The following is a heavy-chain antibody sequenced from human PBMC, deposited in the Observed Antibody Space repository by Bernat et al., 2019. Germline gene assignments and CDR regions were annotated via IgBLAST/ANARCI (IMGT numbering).Heavy chain of an antibody. V-gene: IGHV3-21*01. CDR3: ARVGTPEGDFDY. CDR2: ISSSSSTI. Sequence: EVQLVESGGGLVKPGGSLRLSCAASGFTFSSYSMNWVRQAPGKGLEWVSSISSSSSTIYYADSVKGRFTISRDNAKNSLYLQMNSLRAEDTAVYYCARVGTPEGDFDYWGQGTLVTVSS. D-gene: IGHD1-7*01. CDR1: GFTFSSYS. J-gene: IGHJ4*02.